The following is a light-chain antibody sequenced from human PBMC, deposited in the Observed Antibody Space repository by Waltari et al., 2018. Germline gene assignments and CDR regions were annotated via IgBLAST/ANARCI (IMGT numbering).Light chain of an antibody. CDR3: GSYTSDSSVV. Sequence: QSALTQPASVSGSPGQSITISCTGTRSDVGGYNYVSCYQQHPDKVPKLIIYDVSNRPSGISNRFSGSKSGNTASLTISGLQAEDEADYFCGSYTSDSSVVFGGGTRLTVL. J-gene: IGLJ2*01. V-gene: IGLV2-14*01. CDR2: DVS. CDR1: RSDVGGYNY.